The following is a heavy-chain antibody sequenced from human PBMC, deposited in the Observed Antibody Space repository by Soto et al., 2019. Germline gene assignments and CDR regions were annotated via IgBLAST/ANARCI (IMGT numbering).Heavy chain of an antibody. J-gene: IGHJ4*02. CDR3: AHCSVWLFDF. V-gene: IGHV2-5*02. D-gene: IGHD6-19*01. Sequence: QITLKESGPTLVKPTQTLTLTCTFSGFSLTDNAVGVGWFRQPPGKALEWLARIYWDDDNHYSPSLKSRLTFTKDTSKNQVVLIMTNMYPVEKATYHCAHCSVWLFDFWGQGTLVTVSS. CDR2: IYWDDDN. CDR1: GFSLTDNAVG.